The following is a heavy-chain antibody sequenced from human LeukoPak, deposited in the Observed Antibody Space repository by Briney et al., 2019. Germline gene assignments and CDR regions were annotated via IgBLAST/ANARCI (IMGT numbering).Heavy chain of an antibody. D-gene: IGHD1-20*01. CDR3: ARDASITGLTSTYTDV. CDR1: GYTFTRYY. J-gene: IGHJ6*03. V-gene: IGHV1-46*01. CDR2: INPSGGST. Sequence: ASVKVSFTASGYTFTRYYIHLVRHAPGQGLEWMGIINPSGGSTVYAPKFLGRVTMTRDMSTSTVYMELSSLRSEDTAVYYCARDASITGLTSTYTDVWGKGTTVTVSS.